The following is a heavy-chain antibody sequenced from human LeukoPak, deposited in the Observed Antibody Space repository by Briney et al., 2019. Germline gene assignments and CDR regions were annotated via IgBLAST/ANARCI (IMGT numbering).Heavy chain of an antibody. CDR1: GYTFISYD. Sequence: ASVKVSCKASGYTFISYDINWVRQAPGQGLEWMGWISAYNGNTKYAQKLQARDTMTTDTATSTAYMELRSLRSDDTAVYYCARDGIAAAGWRFDPWGQGTLVTVSS. CDR3: ARDGIAAAGWRFDP. D-gene: IGHD6-13*01. V-gene: IGHV1-18*01. J-gene: IGHJ5*02. CDR2: ISAYNGNT.